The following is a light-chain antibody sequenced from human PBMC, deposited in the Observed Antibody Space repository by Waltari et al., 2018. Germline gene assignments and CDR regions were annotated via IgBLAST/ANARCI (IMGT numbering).Light chain of an antibody. CDR2: DAS. CDR3: QQADRFPLT. J-gene: IGKJ3*01. V-gene: IGKV1-12*01. CDR1: QDIIRW. Sequence: DIQMTQSPSSVSASVGDRVIITCRASQDIIRWLAWYQQKPGEAPKFLIYDASTLQSGVPSRFSGSGSGKEYTLTISSLQPEDFATYYCQQADRFPLTFGPGTKVEIK.